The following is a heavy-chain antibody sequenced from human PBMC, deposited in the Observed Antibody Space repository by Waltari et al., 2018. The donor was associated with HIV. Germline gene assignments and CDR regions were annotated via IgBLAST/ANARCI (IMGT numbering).Heavy chain of an antibody. CDR3: ARDVFSRNSGYDWALGY. CDR2: IIPVSGTT. J-gene: IGHJ4*02. D-gene: IGHD5-12*01. CDR1: GGTFSSYA. V-gene: IGHV1-69*01. Sequence: QVQLVQSGADVKKPGSSVTVSCKASGGTFSSYAITWVRQAPGQGLEWMGGIIPVSGTTKYAQKFQGRVTIIADESTTTAYMELSRLRSDDTALYYCARDVFSRNSGYDWALGYWGQGTLVTVSS.